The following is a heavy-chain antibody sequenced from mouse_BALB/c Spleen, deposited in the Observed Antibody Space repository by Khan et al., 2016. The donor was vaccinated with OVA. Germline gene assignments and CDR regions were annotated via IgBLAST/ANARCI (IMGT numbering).Heavy chain of an antibody. D-gene: IGHD1-1*01. CDR2: IDPSSGYT. J-gene: IGHJ2*01. Sequence: QVQLQQSGAELARPGASVKMSCKASGYTFTSYTMHWVKQRPGQALEWIGYIDPSSGYTNYNQKFRNKATLTADKSSSTAYIQLSSLTSEDSAVHDCARSAFYGRSAYFDYWGPGTTLTVSS. CDR1: GYTFTSYT. CDR3: ARSAFYGRSAYFDY. V-gene: IGHV1-4*01.